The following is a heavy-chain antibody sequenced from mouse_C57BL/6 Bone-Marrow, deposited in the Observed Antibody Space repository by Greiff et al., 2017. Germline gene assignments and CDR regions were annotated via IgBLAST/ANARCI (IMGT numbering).Heavy chain of an antibody. CDR3: ARRGVGYGMDY. CDR1: GYTFTNYW. J-gene: IGHJ4*01. V-gene: IGHV1-63*01. CDR2: IYPGGGYT. Sequence: VQRVESGAELVRPGTSVKMSCKASGYTFTNYWIGWAKQRPGHGLEWIGDIYPGGGYTNYNEKFKGKATLTADKSSSTAYMQFSSLTSEDSAIYYCARRGVGYGMDYWGQGTSVTVSS.